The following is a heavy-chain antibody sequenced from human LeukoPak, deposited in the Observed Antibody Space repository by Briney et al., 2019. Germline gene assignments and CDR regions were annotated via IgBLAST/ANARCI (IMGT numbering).Heavy chain of an antibody. D-gene: IGHD2-15*01. CDR2: IYHSGST. V-gene: IGHV4-38-2*02. CDR1: GYSISSGYY. J-gene: IGHJ6*03. Sequence: SETLSLTCTVSGYSISSGYYWGWIRQPPGKGLEWIGSIYHSGSTYYNPSLKSRVTISVDTSKNQFSLKLSSVTAADTAVYYCASSYSSRTQNYYYYYMDVWGKGTTVTVSS. CDR3: ASSYSSRTQNYYYYYMDV.